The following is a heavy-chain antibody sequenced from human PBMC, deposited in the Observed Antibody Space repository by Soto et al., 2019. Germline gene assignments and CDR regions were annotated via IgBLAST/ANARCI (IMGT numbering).Heavy chain of an antibody. CDR2: INPSGGST. CDR3: ARDLMVRGVTSYYFDY. V-gene: IGHV1-46*01. J-gene: IGHJ4*02. Sequence: QVQLVQSGAEVKKPGASVKVSCKASGYTFTSYYMHWVRQAPGQGLEWMGIINPSGGSTSYAQKCQGRVTMTRDTSTSTVYMELSSLRSEDTAVYYCARDLMVRGVTSYYFDYWGQGTLVTVSS. CDR1: GYTFTSYY. D-gene: IGHD3-10*01.